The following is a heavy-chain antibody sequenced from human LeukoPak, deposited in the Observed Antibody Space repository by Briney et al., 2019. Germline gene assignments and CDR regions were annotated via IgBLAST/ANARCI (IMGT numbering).Heavy chain of an antibody. CDR2: MNPNSGNT. J-gene: IGHJ4*02. CDR1: GYTFTSYD. Sequence: GASVKVSCKASGYTFTSYDINWVRQATGQGLEWMGGMNPNSGNTGYAQKFQGRVTMTRNTSISTAYMELSSLRSEDTAVYYCARGYDILTGDLYYFDYWGQGTLVSVSS. D-gene: IGHD3-9*01. V-gene: IGHV1-8*01. CDR3: ARGYDILTGDLYYFDY.